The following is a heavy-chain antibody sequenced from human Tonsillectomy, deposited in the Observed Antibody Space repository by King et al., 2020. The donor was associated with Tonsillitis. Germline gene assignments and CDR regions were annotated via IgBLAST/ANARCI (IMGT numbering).Heavy chain of an antibody. CDR3: ARALYYYDSSSDYPPLYWYFDL. CDR2: VGTAGDT. J-gene: IGHJ2*01. CDR1: GFTFSNYA. Sequence: VQLVESGGGLVQPGGSLRLSCAASGFTFSNYAMHWVRQATGKGLEWVSAVGTAGDTYYTGSVKGRFTISRENAKDSLYLQMNSLRAGDTAVYYCARALYYYDSSSDYPPLYWYFDLWGRGTLVTVSS. V-gene: IGHV3-13*04. D-gene: IGHD3-22*01.